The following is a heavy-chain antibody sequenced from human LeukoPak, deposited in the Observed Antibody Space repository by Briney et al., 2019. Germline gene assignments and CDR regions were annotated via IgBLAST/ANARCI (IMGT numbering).Heavy chain of an antibody. CDR1: SGSISSSSFY. CDR2: IYYTGGT. CDR3: ARDRSSGWSDAFDI. Sequence: KPSETLSLTCSVSSGSISSSSFYWGWIRQPPGKGLEWIGSIYYTGGTSYNPSLKSRVTISVDMSKNQFSLKLSSVTAADTAVYYCARDRSSGWSDAFDIWGQGTMVTVSS. J-gene: IGHJ3*02. D-gene: IGHD6-19*01. V-gene: IGHV4-39*07.